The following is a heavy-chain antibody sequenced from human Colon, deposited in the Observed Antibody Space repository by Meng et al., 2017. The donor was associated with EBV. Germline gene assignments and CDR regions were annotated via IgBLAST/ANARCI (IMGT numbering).Heavy chain of an antibody. V-gene: IGHV4-39*07. CDR1: GGSISTSGYY. CDR3: ARDPYATGWAG. D-gene: IGHD6-19*01. J-gene: IGHJ4*02. Sequence: QVQLQESGPGLVKPSQXLSLTCSVSGGSISTSGYYWGWIRQPPGKGLEWIGSIGHSGFTYYTPSLKSRVAVSLDTSKSQFSLTLRSVTAADTAVYYCARDPYATGWAGWGQGTLVTVSS. CDR2: IGHSGFT.